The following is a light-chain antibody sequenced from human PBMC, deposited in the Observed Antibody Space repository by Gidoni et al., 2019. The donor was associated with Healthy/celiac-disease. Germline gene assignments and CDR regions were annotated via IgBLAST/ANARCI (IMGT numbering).Light chain of an antibody. V-gene: IGKV1-39*01. CDR3: QQSYSTPYT. CDR1: QSLSSY. CDR2: AAS. J-gene: IGKJ2*01. Sequence: DIQMTQSPSSLSASVGDRVTITCRASQSLSSYLNWYQQKPGKAPKLLIYAASSLQSGVPSRFSGSGSGTDFTLTISSLQPEDFATYYCQQSYSTPYTFGHGTKLEIK.